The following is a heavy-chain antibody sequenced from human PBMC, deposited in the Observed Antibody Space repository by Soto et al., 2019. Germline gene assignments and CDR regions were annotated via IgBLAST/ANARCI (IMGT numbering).Heavy chain of an antibody. CDR3: AGNGDCTSGICYVGWFDP. J-gene: IGHJ5*02. CDR1: GGSMRNDDW. V-gene: IGHV4-4*02. CDR2: ISHYGNT. D-gene: IGHD2-2*01. Sequence: QVQLQESGPGLVEPSGILSLTCGVSGGSMRNDDWWSWVRQTPGKGLEWIGEISHYGNTNYNPSLKSRVTMSIDTSKNQFFLKVRSLTAADTALYSCAGNGDCTSGICYVGWFDPWGQGTLVSVSS.